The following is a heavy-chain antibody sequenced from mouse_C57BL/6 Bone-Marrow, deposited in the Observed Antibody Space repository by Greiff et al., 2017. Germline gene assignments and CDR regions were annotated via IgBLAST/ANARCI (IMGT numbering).Heavy chain of an antibody. V-gene: IGHV1-50*01. D-gene: IGHD1-1*01. J-gene: IGHJ2*01. CDR1: GYTFTSYW. CDR2: IDPSDSYT. CDR3: ARGYYYGSSFDY. Sequence: VQLQQPGAELVKPGASVKLSCKASGYTFTSYWMQWVKQRPGQGLEWIGEIDPSDSYTNYNQKFKGKATLTVDTSSSTAYMQLSSLTSEDSAVYYGARGYYYGSSFDYWGQGTTLTVSS.